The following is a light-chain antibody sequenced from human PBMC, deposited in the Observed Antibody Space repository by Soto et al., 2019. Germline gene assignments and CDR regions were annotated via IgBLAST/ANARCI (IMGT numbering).Light chain of an antibody. CDR3: QQSYSTPPGT. Sequence: DIQMTQSPSSLSASVGDRVTITCRASQSISSYLNWYQQKPGKAPTLLIYAASSLQSGVPSRFSGSGSGTDFTLTISSLQPEDFATYYCQQSYSTPPGTVGGGTKLDIK. CDR2: AAS. J-gene: IGKJ4*01. V-gene: IGKV1-39*01. CDR1: QSISSY.